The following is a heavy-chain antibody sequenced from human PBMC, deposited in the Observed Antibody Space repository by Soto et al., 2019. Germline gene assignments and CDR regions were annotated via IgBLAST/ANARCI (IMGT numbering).Heavy chain of an antibody. CDR1: GFTFSSYA. CDR3: AKQGVSSWYYFDY. V-gene: IGHV3-23*01. J-gene: IGHJ4*02. D-gene: IGHD6-13*01. Sequence: GGSLRLSCAASGFTFSSYAMSWVRQAPGQGLEWVSAISGSGGSTYYADSVKGRFTISRANSKNTLYLQMSSLRVKDTAVYYCAKQGVSSWYYFDYRGQGTLVTVSS. CDR2: ISGSGGST.